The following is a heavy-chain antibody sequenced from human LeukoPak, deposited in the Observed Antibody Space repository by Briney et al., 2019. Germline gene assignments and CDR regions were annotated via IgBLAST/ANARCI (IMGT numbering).Heavy chain of an antibody. CDR2: IIPIFGTA. D-gene: IGHD6-19*01. V-gene: IGHV1-69*13. Sequence: ASVKVSCKASGGTFSSYAISWVRQAPGQGLEWMGGIIPIFGTANYAQKFQGRVTITADESTSTAYMELRSLRSDDTAVYYCARDYNAGSGAVAGTQGHWFDPWGQGTLVTVSS. CDR1: GGTFSSYA. CDR3: ARDYNAGSGAVAGTQGHWFDP. J-gene: IGHJ5*02.